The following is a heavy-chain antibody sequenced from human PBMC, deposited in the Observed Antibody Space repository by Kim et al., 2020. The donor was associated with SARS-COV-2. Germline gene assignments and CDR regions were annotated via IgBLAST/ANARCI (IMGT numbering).Heavy chain of an antibody. CDR2: INAGNGNT. CDR1: GYTFTSYA. J-gene: IGHJ6*02. Sequence: ASVKVSCKASGYTFTSYAMHWVRQAPGQRLEWMGWINAGNGNTKYSQKFQGRVTITRDTSASTAYMELSSLRSEDTAVYYCASVSPLPPITMVRGATYPYGMDVWGQGTTVTVSS. D-gene: IGHD3-10*01. CDR3: ASVSPLPPITMVRGATYPYGMDV. V-gene: IGHV1-3*01.